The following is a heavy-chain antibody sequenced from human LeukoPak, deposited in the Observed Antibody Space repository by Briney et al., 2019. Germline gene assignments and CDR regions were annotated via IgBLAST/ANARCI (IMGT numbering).Heavy chain of an antibody. Sequence: ASVKVSCKASGGTFSSYAISWVRQAPGQELEWMGGIIPIFGTANYAQKFQGRVTITTDESTSTAYMELSSLRSEDTAVYYCASGSFSPLGYCSSTSCYRYNWFDPWGQGTLVTVSS. J-gene: IGHJ5*02. CDR1: GGTFSSYA. CDR3: ASGSFSPLGYCSSTSCYRYNWFDP. V-gene: IGHV1-69*05. D-gene: IGHD2-2*01. CDR2: IIPIFGTA.